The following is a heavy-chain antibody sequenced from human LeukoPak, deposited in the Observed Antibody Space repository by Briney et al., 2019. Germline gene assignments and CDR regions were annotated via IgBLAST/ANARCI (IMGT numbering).Heavy chain of an antibody. D-gene: IGHD3-10*01. J-gene: IGHJ4*02. CDR2: INPASSEK. CDR1: GFTFSGYW. Sequence: PGGSLRLSCAASGFTFSGYWVTWVRQAPGKGLEWVANINPASSEKYYVGSVKGRFTISRDNAKNSLYLQMNSLRAEDTAVYYCASYYYGSGTSLGYWGQGTLVTVPS. CDR3: ASYYYGSGTSLGY. V-gene: IGHV3-7*01.